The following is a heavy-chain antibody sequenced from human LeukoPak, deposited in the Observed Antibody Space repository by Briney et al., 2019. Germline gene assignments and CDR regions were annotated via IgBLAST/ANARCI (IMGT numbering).Heavy chain of an antibody. Sequence: VASVKVSCKASGYTFTGYYMHWVRQAPGQGLEWMGWINPNSGGTNYAQKFQGRVTMTRDTSISTAYMELSRLRSDDTAVYYCARLQVATTKNWFDPWGQGTLVTVSS. CDR1: GYTFTGYY. D-gene: IGHD5-12*01. V-gene: IGHV1-2*02. CDR2: INPNSGGT. J-gene: IGHJ5*02. CDR3: ARLQVATTKNWFDP.